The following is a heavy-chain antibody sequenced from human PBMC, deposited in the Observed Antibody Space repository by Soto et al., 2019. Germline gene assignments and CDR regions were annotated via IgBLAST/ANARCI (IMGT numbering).Heavy chain of an antibody. CDR1: GFTFSSYS. CDR2: ISSSSSYI. D-gene: IGHD3-10*01. J-gene: IGHJ3*02. V-gene: IGHV3-21*01. CDR3: ARDPTMVRGPLIAFDI. Sequence: PGGSLRLSCAASGFTFSSYSMNWVRQAPGKGLEWVSSISSSSSYIYYADSVKGRFTISRDNAKNSLYLQMNSLRAEDTAVYYCARDPTMVRGPLIAFDIWGQGTMATVSS.